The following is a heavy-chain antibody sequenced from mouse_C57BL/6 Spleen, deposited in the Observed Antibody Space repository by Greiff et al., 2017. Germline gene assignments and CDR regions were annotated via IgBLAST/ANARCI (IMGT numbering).Heavy chain of an antibody. V-gene: IGHV1-69*01. CDR2: IDPSDSYT. CDR1: GYTFTSYW. CDR3: ARVRGGFEV. J-gene: IGHJ1*03. Sequence: QVQLQQPGAELVMPGASVKLSCKASGYTFTSYWMHWVKQRPGQGLEWIGEIDPSDSYTNYNQKFKGKSTLTVDKSSSTAYMQLSSLTAEDSAVXDCARVRGGFEVWGTGTSVTVSS. D-gene: IGHD1-1*02.